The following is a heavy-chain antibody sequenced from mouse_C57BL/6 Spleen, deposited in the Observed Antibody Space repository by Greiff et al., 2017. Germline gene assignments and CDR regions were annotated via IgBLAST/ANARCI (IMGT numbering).Heavy chain of an antibody. Sequence: QVQLQQPGAELVRPGTSVKLSCKASGYTFTSYWMHWVKQRPGQGLEWIGVLDPSDSYPNYNPKFKGQATLTVDTSSSTAYMQLSSRTSEYSAVYYCARTRKSYAMDYWGQGTSVTVAA. CDR3: ARTRKSYAMDY. CDR2: LDPSDSYP. CDR1: GYTFTSYW. J-gene: IGHJ4*01. V-gene: IGHV1-59*01.